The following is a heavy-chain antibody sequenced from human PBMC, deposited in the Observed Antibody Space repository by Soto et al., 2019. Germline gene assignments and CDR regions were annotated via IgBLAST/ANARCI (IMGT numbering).Heavy chain of an antibody. CDR1: GFTFSSYS. D-gene: IGHD4-4*01. Sequence: GGSLRLSCAASGFTFSSYSMNWVRQAPGKGLEWVSSISSSSSYIYYADSVKGRFTISRDNAKNSLYLQMNSLRAEDTAVYYCARSHHDYSNYVSDGYYYMDVWGKGTTVTVSS. J-gene: IGHJ6*03. CDR2: ISSSSSYI. CDR3: ARSHHDYSNYVSDGYYYMDV. V-gene: IGHV3-21*01.